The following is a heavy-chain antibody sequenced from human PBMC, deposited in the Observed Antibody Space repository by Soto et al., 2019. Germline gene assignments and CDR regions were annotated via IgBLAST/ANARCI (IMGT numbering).Heavy chain of an antibody. Sequence: SETLSLTCAVSGGSISSGGYSWSWIRQPPGKGLEWIGYIYHSGSTYYNPSLKSRVTISVDTSKNQFSLKLSSVTAADTAVYYCARDSSGWYSYWGQGTLVTVSS. D-gene: IGHD6-19*01. J-gene: IGHJ4*02. V-gene: IGHV4-30-2*01. CDR3: ARDSSGWYSY. CDR1: GGSISSGGYS. CDR2: IYHSGST.